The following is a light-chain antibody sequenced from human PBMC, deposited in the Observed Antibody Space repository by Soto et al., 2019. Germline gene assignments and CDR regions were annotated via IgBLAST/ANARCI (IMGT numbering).Light chain of an antibody. CDR2: DVS. CDR3: QQRSSWPPT. J-gene: IGKJ4*01. V-gene: IGKV3-11*01. Sequence: EIVLTQSPATLSSFPGERATLSCRASQSITFSLAWYQQRPGQAPRLLIHDVSSRASGIPARFSGSGSGTDFTLTISSLEPEDSAFYYCQQRSSWPPTFGGGTKVEIK. CDR1: QSITFS.